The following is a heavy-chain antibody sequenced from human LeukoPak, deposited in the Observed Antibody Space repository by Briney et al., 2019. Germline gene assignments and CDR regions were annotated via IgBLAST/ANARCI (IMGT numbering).Heavy chain of an antibody. CDR2: ISYDGSNK. D-gene: IGHD3-10*01. V-gene: IGHV3-30*18. CDR1: GFTFSSYG. Sequence: GGSLRLSCAASGFTFSSYGMHWVRQAPGKGLEWVAVISYDGSNKYYADSVKGRFTISRDNSKNTLYLQMNSLGAEDTAVYYCAKDGRDYYGSGSYFDYWGQGTLVTVSS. J-gene: IGHJ4*02. CDR3: AKDGRDYYGSGSYFDY.